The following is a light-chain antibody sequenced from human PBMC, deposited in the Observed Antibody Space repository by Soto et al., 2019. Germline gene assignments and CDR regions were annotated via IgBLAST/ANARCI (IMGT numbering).Light chain of an antibody. V-gene: IGLV2-14*03. CDR2: DVT. Sequence: QSVLTQPASVSGSPGQSITISCTGTSSDVGGYNYVFWYQHPPGKAPKLMIYDVTNRPSGVSNRFSGSKSGNMASLTISGLQAEDEADYYCTSYTSSSTYVFGTGTRSPS. CDR3: TSYTSSSTYV. J-gene: IGLJ1*01. CDR1: SSDVGGYNY.